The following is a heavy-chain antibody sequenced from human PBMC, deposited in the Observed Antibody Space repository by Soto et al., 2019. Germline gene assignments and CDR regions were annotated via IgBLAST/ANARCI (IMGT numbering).Heavy chain of an antibody. Sequence: GGSLRLSXAASGFTFSSYSMNWVRQAPGKGLEWVSYISSSSSTIYYADSVKGRFTISRDNAKNSLYLQMNSLRYEDTAVYYCAIYISGYYLSVWGQGTTVTVSS. D-gene: IGHD3-22*01. CDR3: AIYISGYYLSV. V-gene: IGHV3-48*02. J-gene: IGHJ6*02. CDR1: GFTFSSYS. CDR2: ISSSSSTI.